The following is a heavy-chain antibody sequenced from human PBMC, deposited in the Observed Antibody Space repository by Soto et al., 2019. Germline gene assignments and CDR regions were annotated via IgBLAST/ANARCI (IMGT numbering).Heavy chain of an antibody. J-gene: IGHJ4*02. Sequence: PSETLSLTCTVSGGSISSYYWSWIRQPPGKGLEWIGYIYYSGSTNYNSSLKSRVTISVDTSKNQFSLKLSSVTAADTSVYYCARISGSLSVAYFDYWGQGTLVTVSS. CDR3: ARISGSLSVAYFDY. CDR1: GGSISSYY. D-gene: IGHD1-26*01. CDR2: IYYSGST. V-gene: IGHV4-59*01.